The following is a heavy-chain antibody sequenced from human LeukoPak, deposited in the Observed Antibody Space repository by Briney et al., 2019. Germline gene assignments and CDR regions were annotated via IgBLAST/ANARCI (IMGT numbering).Heavy chain of an antibody. D-gene: IGHD2-2*01. CDR3: ARDLGDDCSSTSCYGVGYFDY. Sequence: SGGSLRLSCAASGFTFSDYYMSWIRQAPGKGLEWASYISSSGSTIYYADSVKGRFTISRDNAKNSLYLQMNSLRAEDTAVYYCARDLGDDCSSTSCYGVGYFDYWGQGTLVTVSS. V-gene: IGHV3-11*01. CDR1: GFTFSDYY. CDR2: ISSSGSTI. J-gene: IGHJ4*02.